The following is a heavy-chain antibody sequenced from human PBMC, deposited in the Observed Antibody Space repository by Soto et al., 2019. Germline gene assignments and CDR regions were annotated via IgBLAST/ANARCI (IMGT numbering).Heavy chain of an antibody. D-gene: IGHD2-21*02. CDR3: ARGSLNQVVTAGWFDP. CDR1: GGTFSSYA. Sequence: SVKVSCKASGGTFSSYAISWVRQAPGQGLEWIGGIIPIFGTANYAEKFQGRVTITADESTSTAYMELSSLRSEDTAAYYCARGSLNQVVTAGWFDPWGRGTLVTVS. J-gene: IGHJ5*02. V-gene: IGHV1-69*13. CDR2: IIPIFGTA.